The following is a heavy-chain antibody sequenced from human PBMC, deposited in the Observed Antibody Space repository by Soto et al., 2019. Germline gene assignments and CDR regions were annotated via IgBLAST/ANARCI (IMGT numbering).Heavy chain of an antibody. CDR2: ISSSTRTI. D-gene: IGHD3-16*01. CDR1: GFTFSSYS. J-gene: IGHJ4*02. CDR3: ARDDEMGYYDY. V-gene: IGHV3-48*01. Sequence: GGSLRLSCAASGFTFSSYSMNWVRRAPGKGLEWVSYISSSTRTIYYADSVKGRFTVSRGNAKNSLYLQMNSLRAEDTAVYYCARDDEMGYYDYWGQGTLVTVSS.